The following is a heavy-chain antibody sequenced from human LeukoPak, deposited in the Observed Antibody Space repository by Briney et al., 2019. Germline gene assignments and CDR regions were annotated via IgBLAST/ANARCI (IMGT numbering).Heavy chain of an antibody. CDR2: IGQDGSEK. J-gene: IGHJ4*02. Sequence: GGSLRLSCSASGFRFSNYWMNWVRQAPGKGLELVANIGQDGSEKYYVGSVKGRFTISRDNAKNSLYLQMNSLRDEDTAVYYCASGMWEFDFWGQGTLVTVSS. V-gene: IGHV3-7*01. CDR3: ASGMWEFDF. CDR1: GFRFSNYW. D-gene: IGHD1-26*01.